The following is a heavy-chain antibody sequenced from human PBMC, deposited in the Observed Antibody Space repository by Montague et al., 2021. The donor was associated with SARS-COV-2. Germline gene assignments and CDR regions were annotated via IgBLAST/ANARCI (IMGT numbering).Heavy chain of an antibody. CDR1: GGPFSGYH. Sequence: SETLSLTCAVYGGPFSGYHWTWIRQSPGKGLEWIAEINHSGTTNYNFNPSLRSRVTISVDTSKSQFSLKLSSVTAADTGVYYCARWDPQTLTLIGLRGKSARDSSARATLFSLSS. V-gene: IGHV4-34*01. D-gene: IGHD4-23*01. CDR2: INHSGTT. CDR3: ARWDPQTLTLIGLRGKSARDS. J-gene: IGHJ5*01.